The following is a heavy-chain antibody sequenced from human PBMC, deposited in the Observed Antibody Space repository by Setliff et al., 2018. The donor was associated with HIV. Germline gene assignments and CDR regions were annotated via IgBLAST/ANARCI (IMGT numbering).Heavy chain of an antibody. CDR2: INNT. V-gene: IGHV3-23*01. Sequence: GGSLRLSCAASGFTFSTYAMSWVRQAPGKGLEWVSAINNTYYADSVKGRFTISRGDSQNTAFLQMNSLRADDTAVYYCAKGLSPITGVGTRFFDSWGQGTLVTVSS. CDR3: AKGLSPITGVGTRFFDS. CDR1: GFTFSTYA. D-gene: IGHD6-13*01. J-gene: IGHJ5*01.